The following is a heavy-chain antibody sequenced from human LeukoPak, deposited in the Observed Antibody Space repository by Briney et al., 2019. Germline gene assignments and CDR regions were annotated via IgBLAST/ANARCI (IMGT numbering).Heavy chain of an antibody. J-gene: IGHJ4*02. V-gene: IGHV3-23*01. D-gene: IGHD3-3*01. CDR1: GFTFSSYA. CDR3: ARDPSGLAYYDFWSGYSDY. Sequence: GGSLRLSCAASGFTFSSYAMSWVRQAPGKGLEWVSAISGSGGSTYYADSVKGRFTISRDNSKNTLYLQMNSLRAEDTAVYYCARDPSGLAYYDFWSGYSDYWGQGTLVTVSS. CDR2: ISGSGGST.